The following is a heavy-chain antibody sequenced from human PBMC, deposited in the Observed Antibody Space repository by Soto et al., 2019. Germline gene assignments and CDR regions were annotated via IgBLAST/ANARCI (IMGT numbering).Heavy chain of an antibody. V-gene: IGHV1-69-2*01. CDR2: VDPEDGET. CDR3: ATLGEYYSHYFDY. Sequence: GASVKVSCKVSGYTFTDYYMHWVQQAPGKGLEWMGLVDPEDGETIYAEKFQGRVTITADTSTDTAYMGLSSLRSEDTAVYYCATLGEYYSHYFDYWGQGTLVTVSS. CDR1: GYTFTDYY. J-gene: IGHJ4*02. D-gene: IGHD1-26*01.